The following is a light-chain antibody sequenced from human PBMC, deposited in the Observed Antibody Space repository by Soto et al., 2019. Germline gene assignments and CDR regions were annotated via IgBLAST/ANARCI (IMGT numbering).Light chain of an antibody. CDR2: DAS. J-gene: IGKJ1*01. CDR1: QSISSW. Sequence: DIQRTQSPSTLSASVGDRVTITCRASQSISSWLAWYQQKPGKAPKLLIYDASSFESGVPSRFSGSGSGTEFTLTISSLQHDDFATYYCQQYNSPWMFGQGTKVEIK. CDR3: QQYNSPWM. V-gene: IGKV1-5*01.